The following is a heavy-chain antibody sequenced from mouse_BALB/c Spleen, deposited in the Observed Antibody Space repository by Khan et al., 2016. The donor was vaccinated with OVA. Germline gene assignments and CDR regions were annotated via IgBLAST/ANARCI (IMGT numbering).Heavy chain of an antibody. J-gene: IGHJ2*01. CDR1: GYSITSDYA. CDR3: ARSVYYSGSTCYYFDF. D-gene: IGHD1-1*01. CDR2: ISYSGYT. Sequence: EVQLQESGPGLMKPPQSLSLTCTVTGYSITSDYAWNWIRQFPGNKLEWMGYISYSGYTSYNPSLKSRISVTRDTSKNPSFLQLNSVTTEDTATYFCARSVYYSGSTCYYFDFWGQGTTLTVSS. V-gene: IGHV3-2*02.